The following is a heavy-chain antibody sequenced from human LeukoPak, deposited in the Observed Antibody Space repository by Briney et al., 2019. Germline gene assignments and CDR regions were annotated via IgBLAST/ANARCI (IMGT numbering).Heavy chain of an antibody. J-gene: IGHJ6*02. D-gene: IGHD3-10*01. CDR3: AKGIGMVRGVSTTPGYGMDV. CDR1: GFTFSSYA. V-gene: IGHV3-30*04. Sequence: GGSLRLSCAASGFTFSSYAMHWVRQAPGKGLEWVAVISYDGSNKYYADSVKGRFTISRDNSKNTLYLQMNSLRAEDTAVYYCAKGIGMVRGVSTTPGYGMDVWGQGTTVTVSS. CDR2: ISYDGSNK.